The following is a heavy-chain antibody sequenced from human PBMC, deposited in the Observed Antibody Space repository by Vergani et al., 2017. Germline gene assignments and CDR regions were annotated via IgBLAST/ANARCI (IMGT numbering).Heavy chain of an antibody. D-gene: IGHD2-21*02. V-gene: IGHV1-2*06. CDR1: GYTFTGYY. Sequence: QVQLVQSGAEVKKPGASVKVSCKASGYTFTGYYMHWVRQAPGQGLEWMGRINPNSGGTNYAQKFQGRVTITADKSTSTAYMELSSLRSEDTAVYYCARGSVVTAIGSAFDIWGQGTMVTVSS. J-gene: IGHJ3*02. CDR3: ARGSVVTAIGSAFDI. CDR2: INPNSGGT.